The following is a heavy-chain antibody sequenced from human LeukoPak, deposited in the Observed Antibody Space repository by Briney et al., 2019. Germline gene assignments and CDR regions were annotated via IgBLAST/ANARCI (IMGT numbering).Heavy chain of an antibody. CDR1: GFTFSSYA. V-gene: IGHV3-23*01. D-gene: IGHD6-13*01. CDR2: IGGSRLDS. CDR3: ARDLGGIAAAGTAFDI. J-gene: IGHJ3*02. Sequence: PGGSLRLSCAAAGFTFSSYAMTWVRPAAGGGLEWVSSIGGSRLDSYYTASVKGRFTITRDNSKNMLYLEMNSLRDDDTAVYYCARDLGGIAAAGTAFDIWAQGTMVSVSS.